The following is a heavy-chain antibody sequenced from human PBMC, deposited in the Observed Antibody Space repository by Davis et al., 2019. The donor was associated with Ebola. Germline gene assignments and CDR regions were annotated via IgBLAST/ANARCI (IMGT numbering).Heavy chain of an antibody. CDR1: GFTFRSYA. J-gene: IGHJ4*02. CDR2: ITGSGGST. CDR3: AKVQRIGSGWLFDD. D-gene: IGHD6-19*01. V-gene: IGHV3-23*01. Sequence: PGGSLRLSCAASGFTFRSYAMTWVRQAPGKGLEWVSTITGSGGSTYYADSVKGRFTISRDNSKKTLYLQMNSLRDEDTAVFYCAKVQRIGSGWLFDDWGQGTPVTVSS.